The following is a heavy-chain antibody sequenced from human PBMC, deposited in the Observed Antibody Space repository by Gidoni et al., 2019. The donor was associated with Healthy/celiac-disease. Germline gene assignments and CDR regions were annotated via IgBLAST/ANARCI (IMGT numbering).Heavy chain of an antibody. CDR3: ARTTVTGGFDP. V-gene: IGHV1-3*01. J-gene: IGHJ5*02. Sequence: QAPGQRLEWMGWINAGNGNTKYSQKFQGRVTITRDTSASTAYMELSSLRSEDTAVYYCARTTVTGGFDPWGQGTLVTVSS. D-gene: IGHD4-17*01. CDR2: INAGNGNT.